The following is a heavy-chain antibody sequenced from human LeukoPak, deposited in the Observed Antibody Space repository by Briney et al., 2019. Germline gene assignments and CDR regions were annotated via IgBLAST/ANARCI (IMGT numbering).Heavy chain of an antibody. CDR2: IYPGDSDT. CDR1: GYSFTSYW. D-gene: IGHD6-6*01. Sequence: GESLQISCKGSGYSFTSYWIGWVRQMPGKGLEWMGIIYPGDSDTRYSPSFQGQVTISADKSISTAYLQWSSLKASDTAMYYCARLSGSSSLSYYGMDVWGQGTTVTVSS. V-gene: IGHV5-51*01. CDR3: ARLSGSSSLSYYGMDV. J-gene: IGHJ6*02.